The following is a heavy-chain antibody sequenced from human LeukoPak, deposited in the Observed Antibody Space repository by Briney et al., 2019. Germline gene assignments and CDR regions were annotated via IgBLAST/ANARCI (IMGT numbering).Heavy chain of an antibody. Sequence: ASVKVSCKASGYTFTSYYMHWVRQAPGQGLEWMGWINPNSGGTNYAQKFQGRVTMTRDTSISTAYMELSRLRSDDTAVYYCARIYYDFWSGPYAWGQGTLVTVSS. V-gene: IGHV1-2*02. D-gene: IGHD3-3*01. J-gene: IGHJ5*02. CDR3: ARIYYDFWSGPYA. CDR2: INPNSGGT. CDR1: GYTFTSYY.